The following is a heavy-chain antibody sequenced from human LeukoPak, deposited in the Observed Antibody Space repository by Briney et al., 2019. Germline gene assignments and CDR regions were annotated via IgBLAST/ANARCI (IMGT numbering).Heavy chain of an antibody. D-gene: IGHD3-22*01. CDR1: GFTFSSYW. Sequence: PGGSLRLSCAASGFTFSSYWMSWVRQAPGKGLEWVANIKQDGSEKYYVDSVKGRFTISRDNAKNSLYLQMNSLRAEDTAVYYCARVLGYYDSSGYYYDAFDIWGQGTMATVSS. CDR2: IKQDGSEK. J-gene: IGHJ3*02. CDR3: ARVLGYYDSSGYYYDAFDI. V-gene: IGHV3-7*01.